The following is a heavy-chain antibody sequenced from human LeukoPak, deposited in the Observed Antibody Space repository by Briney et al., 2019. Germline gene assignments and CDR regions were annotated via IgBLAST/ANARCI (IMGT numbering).Heavy chain of an antibody. D-gene: IGHD3-22*01. V-gene: IGHV3-23*01. CDR1: GFTFSSYA. CDR2: ISGSGGST. J-gene: IGHJ4*02. Sequence: PGGSLRLSCAASGFTFSSYAMSWVRQAPGKGLEWVSAISGSGGSTYYADSVKGRFTISRDNSKNTLYLQMNSLRAEDTAVYYCAKPRSYDSSGYYLNWGQGTLVTVSS. CDR3: AKPRSYDSSGYYLN.